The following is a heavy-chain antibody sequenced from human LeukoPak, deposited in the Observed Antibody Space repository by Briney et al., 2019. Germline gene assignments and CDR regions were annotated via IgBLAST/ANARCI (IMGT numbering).Heavy chain of an antibody. Sequence: GGSLRLSCAASGFTVSSNYMSWVRQAPGKGLEWVSVIYSGGSIYYADSVKGRFTISRDNSKNTLYLQMNSLRAEDTAVYYCARAENGDFFDSGFDYWGQGTLVTVSS. V-gene: IGHV3-53*01. D-gene: IGHD4-17*01. J-gene: IGHJ4*02. CDR2: IYSGGSI. CDR3: ARAENGDFFDSGFDY. CDR1: GFTVSSNY.